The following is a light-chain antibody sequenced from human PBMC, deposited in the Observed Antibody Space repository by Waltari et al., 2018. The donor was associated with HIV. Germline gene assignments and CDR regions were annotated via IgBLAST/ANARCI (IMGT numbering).Light chain of an antibody. CDR1: RSDVGGYNY. J-gene: IGLJ2*01. V-gene: IGLV2-14*01. CDR3: SSYTSSSPVI. Sequence: QSALTQPASVSGSPGQSIPISCTGTRSDVGGYNYVSWYQQHPGKAPKLMIYDVSNRPSGVSNRFSGSKSGNTASLTISGLQAEDEADYYCSSYTSSSPVIFGGGTKLTVL. CDR2: DVS.